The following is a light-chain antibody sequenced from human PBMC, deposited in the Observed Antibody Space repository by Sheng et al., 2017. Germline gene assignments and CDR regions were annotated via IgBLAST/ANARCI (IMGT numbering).Light chain of an antibody. CDR1: QNINTW. CDR2: KAS. Sequence: DIQMTQSPSTLSASVGDRVTITCRASQNINTWLAWYQQKPGKAPKLLIYKASTLESGVPSRFSGSGSATEFTLTISSLQPDDFATYYCQQYNSYSTEFGQGTKVEIK. J-gene: IGKJ1*01. V-gene: IGKV1-5*03. CDR3: QQYNSYSTE.